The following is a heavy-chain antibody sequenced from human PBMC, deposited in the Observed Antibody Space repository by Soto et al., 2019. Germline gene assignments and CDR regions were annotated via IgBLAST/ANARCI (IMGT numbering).Heavy chain of an antibody. J-gene: IGHJ3*02. D-gene: IGHD6-6*01. CDR2: ISSGSSVI. Sequence: GGSLRLSCAASGFSFSTHSMNWVRQAPGKGLEWVSYISSGSSVIYYADSVKGRFTISRDNAKNSLYLQMNSLRAEDTAVYYCAREGDSSSSGQAFDIWGQGTMVTVSS. CDR1: GFSFSTHS. V-gene: IGHV3-48*01. CDR3: AREGDSSSSGQAFDI.